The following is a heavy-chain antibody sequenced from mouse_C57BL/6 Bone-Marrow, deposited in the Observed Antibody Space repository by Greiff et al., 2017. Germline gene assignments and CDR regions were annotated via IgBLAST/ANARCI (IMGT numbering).Heavy chain of an antibody. D-gene: IGHD2-3*01. CDR2: IYPGSGST. CDR3: ARDGPGYFDV. CDR1: GYTFTSYW. V-gene: IGHV1-55*01. Sequence: QVHVQQPGAELVKPGASVKMSCKASGYTFTSYWITWVKQRPGQGLEWIGDIYPGSGSTNYNEKFKSKATLTVDTSSSTAYMQLSSLTSEDSAVYYCARDGPGYFDVWGTGTTVTVSS. J-gene: IGHJ1*03.